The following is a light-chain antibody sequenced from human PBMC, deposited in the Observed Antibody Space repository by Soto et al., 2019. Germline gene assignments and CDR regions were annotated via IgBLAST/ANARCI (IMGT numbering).Light chain of an antibody. CDR1: QSLVHSDGTTY. CDR2: KIS. V-gene: IGKV2-24*01. Sequence: DVVLTQTPLSSPVTLGQPASISCRSSQSLVHSDGTTYLSWLHQRPGQPPRLLIYKISNRFPGVPNRFSGSGAGTDFTLKISRVEAEDVGFYYCLQTTRFPWTFGQGTKVDI. J-gene: IGKJ1*01. CDR3: LQTTRFPWT.